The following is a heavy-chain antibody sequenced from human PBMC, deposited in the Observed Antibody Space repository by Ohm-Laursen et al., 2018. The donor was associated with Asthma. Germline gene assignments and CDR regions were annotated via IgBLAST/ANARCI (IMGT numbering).Heavy chain of an antibody. CDR2: IWNDGSNK. V-gene: IGHV3-33*08. J-gene: IGHJ4*02. CDR1: GFSFSSYG. CDR3: ARDYDSSFYRYSADY. D-gene: IGHD3-22*01. Sequence: SLRLSCTASGFSFSSYGLHWVRQAPGKGLEWVANIWNDGSNKYYADFVKGRFTISRDNSKNTLYLQMNSLRAEDTAVYYCARDYDSSFYRYSADYWGRGPGVIV.